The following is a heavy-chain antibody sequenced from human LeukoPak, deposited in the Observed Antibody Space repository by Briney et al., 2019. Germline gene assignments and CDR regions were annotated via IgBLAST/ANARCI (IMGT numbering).Heavy chain of an antibody. Sequence: TSETLSLTCTVSGGSISSYYWSWIRQPPGKGLEWIGYIYYSGSTNYNPSLKSRVTISVDTSKNQFSLKLSSVTAADTAVYYCARVGRDGYNFLYFFDYWGQGTLVTVSS. V-gene: IGHV4-59*01. D-gene: IGHD5-24*01. CDR2: IYYSGST. J-gene: IGHJ4*02. CDR1: GGSISSYY. CDR3: ARVGRDGYNFLYFFDY.